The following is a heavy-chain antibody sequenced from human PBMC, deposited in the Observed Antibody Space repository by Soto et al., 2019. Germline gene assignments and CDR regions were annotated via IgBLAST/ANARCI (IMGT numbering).Heavy chain of an antibody. J-gene: IGHJ4*02. V-gene: IGHV3-33*03. Sequence: TVGSLRLSCVASGFTFSSYGIHWVRQAPGKGLEWVALIWYDEGTEYYADSVKGRFTISRDKSKNTVFLQMNSLRADDTAVYHCAKDPNGDYVGAFDSWGQGTLVTVSS. CDR2: IWYDEGTE. CDR3: AKDPNGDYVGAFDS. D-gene: IGHD4-17*01. CDR1: GFTFSSYG.